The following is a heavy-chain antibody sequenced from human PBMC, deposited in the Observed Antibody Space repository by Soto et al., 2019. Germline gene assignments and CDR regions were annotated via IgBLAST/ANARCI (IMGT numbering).Heavy chain of an antibody. CDR3: ATNGYNYPNWFDP. J-gene: IGHJ5*02. Sequence: PSETLSLTCTVSGGSISSHYWSWIRQPPGKGLEWIGYIHYSGSTHYNPSLKSRVTLSLDTSKNQFSLKLTSVTAADTAIYYCATNGYNYPNWFDPWGQGTLVTSPQ. V-gene: IGHV4-59*11. CDR2: IHYSGST. CDR1: GGSISSHY. D-gene: IGHD3-22*01.